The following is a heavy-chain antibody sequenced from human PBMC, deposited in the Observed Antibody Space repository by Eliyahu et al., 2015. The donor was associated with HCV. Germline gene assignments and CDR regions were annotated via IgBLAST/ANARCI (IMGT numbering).Heavy chain of an antibody. CDR3: ARCVVETLSNGEFDL. CDR2: IYYSGST. D-gene: IGHD3-10*01. CDR1: GGSISSGGYY. J-gene: IGHJ2*01. V-gene: IGHV4-31*03. Sequence: QVQLQESGPGLVKPSQTLSLTCTVSGGSISSGGYYWSWIRQHPGKGLEWIGYIYYSGSTYYNPSLKSRVTISVDTSKNQFSLKLSSVTAADTAVYYCARCVVETLSNGEFDLWGRGTLVTVSS.